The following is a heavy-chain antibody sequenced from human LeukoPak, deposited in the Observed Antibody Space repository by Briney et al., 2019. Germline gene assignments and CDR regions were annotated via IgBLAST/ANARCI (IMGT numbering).Heavy chain of an antibody. Sequence: ASGKVSCKVSGYTLTELSMHWVRQAPGKGLDWMGGFDPEDGETIYAQKFQGRVTMTEDTSTDTACMELSSLRSEDTAVYYCAADLDYGGNHPWGQGTLVTVSS. D-gene: IGHD4-23*01. V-gene: IGHV1-24*01. CDR2: FDPEDGET. CDR3: AADLDYGGNHP. J-gene: IGHJ5*02. CDR1: GYTLTELS.